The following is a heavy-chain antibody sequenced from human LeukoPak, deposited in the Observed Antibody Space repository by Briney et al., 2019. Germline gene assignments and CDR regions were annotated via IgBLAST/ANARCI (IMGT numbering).Heavy chain of an antibody. Sequence: GGSPRLSCAASGFTVSSNYMSWVRQAPGKGLEWVSVIYSGGSTYYADSVKGRFTISRDNSKNTLYLQMNSLRAEDTAVYYCARDLGTMARGVGGDAFDIWGQGTMVTVSS. CDR2: IYSGGST. CDR3: ARDLGTMARGVGGDAFDI. V-gene: IGHV3-53*01. D-gene: IGHD3-10*01. CDR1: GFTVSSNY. J-gene: IGHJ3*02.